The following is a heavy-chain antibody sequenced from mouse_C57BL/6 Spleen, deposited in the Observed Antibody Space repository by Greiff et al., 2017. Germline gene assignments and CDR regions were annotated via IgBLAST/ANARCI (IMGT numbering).Heavy chain of an antibody. V-gene: IGHV5-17*01. CDR1: GFTFSDYG. J-gene: IGHJ2*01. CDR2: ISSGSSTI. CDR3: ARRYYFDY. Sequence: EVMLVESGGGLVKPGGSLKLSCAASGFTFSDYGMHWVRQAPEKGLEWVAYISSGSSTIYYADTVKGRFTISRNNAKNTLFLQMTSLRSENTAMYYCARRYYFDYWGQGTTLTVSS.